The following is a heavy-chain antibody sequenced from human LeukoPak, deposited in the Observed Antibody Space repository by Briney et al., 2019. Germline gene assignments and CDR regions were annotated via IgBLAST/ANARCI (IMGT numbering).Heavy chain of an antibody. CDR1: GGTFSSYA. CDR3: ASEDSSGWEPYFDY. J-gene: IGHJ4*02. D-gene: IGHD6-19*01. Sequence: ASVKVSCKASGGTFSSYAISWVRQAPGQGLEWMGGIIPIFGTANYAQKFQGRVTITADESTSTAYMELSSLRSEDTAVYYCASEDSSGWEPYFDYWGQGTLVTVSS. CDR2: IIPIFGTA. V-gene: IGHV1-69*01.